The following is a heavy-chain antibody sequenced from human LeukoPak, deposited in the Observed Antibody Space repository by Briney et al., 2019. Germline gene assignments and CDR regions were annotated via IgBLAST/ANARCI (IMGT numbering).Heavy chain of an antibody. CDR3: ARGYTEDGYNFGASFYFDY. J-gene: IGHJ4*02. CDR2: ISGSSSTI. D-gene: IGHD5-24*01. Sequence: PGGSLRLSCAASGFTFSSYAMSWVRQAPGKGLEWVSYISGSSSTIYYADSVKGRFTISRDNAKNSLYLQMNSLGDEDTAVFYCARGYTEDGYNFGASFYFDYWGQGTLVTVSS. CDR1: GFTFSSYA. V-gene: IGHV3-48*02.